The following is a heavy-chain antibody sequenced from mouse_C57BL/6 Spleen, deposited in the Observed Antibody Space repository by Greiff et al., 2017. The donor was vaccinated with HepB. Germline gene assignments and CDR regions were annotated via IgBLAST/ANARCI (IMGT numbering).Heavy chain of an antibody. V-gene: IGHV1-55*01. Sequence: QVQLQQPGAELVKPGASVKMSCKASGYTFTSYWITWVKQRPGQGLEWIGDIYPGSGSTNYNEKFKSKATLTVDTSSSTAYMQLSSLTSEDSAVYYCAYDGSSYGGNFDVWGTGTTVTVSS. CDR3: AYDGSSYGGNFDV. J-gene: IGHJ1*03. CDR1: GYTFTSYW. CDR2: IYPGSGST. D-gene: IGHD1-1*01.